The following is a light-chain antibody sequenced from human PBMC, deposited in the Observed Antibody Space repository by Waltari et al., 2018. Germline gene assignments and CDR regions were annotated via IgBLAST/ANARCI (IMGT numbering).Light chain of an antibody. J-gene: IGLJ2*01. V-gene: IGLV2-14*01. CDR1: SSDVGHYNY. Sequence: QSALTQPASVSGTPGQSITISCTGTSSDVGHYNYVSWYQQHSGKAPNLIIYEVSRRPAGVSDSFPASKSGNTASLTISGLQTEDEADYYCSSFTTSHTLLFGGGTKLTV. CDR2: EVS. CDR3: SSFTTSHTLL.